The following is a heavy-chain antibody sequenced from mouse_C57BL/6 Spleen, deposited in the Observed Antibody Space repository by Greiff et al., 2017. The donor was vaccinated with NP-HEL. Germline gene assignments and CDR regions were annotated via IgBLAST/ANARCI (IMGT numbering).Heavy chain of an antibody. D-gene: IGHD1-2*01. CDR3: TRNGRPFAY. Sequence: EVQLQQSGAELVRPGASVKLSCTASGFNIKDYYMHWVEQRPEQGLGWIGRIEPEGGDNEYAPKFQGKANIAAETSSNTAYLQLSSLTSEDTAVYYCTRNGRPFAYWGQGTLVTVSA. J-gene: IGHJ3*01. CDR2: IEPEGGDN. CDR1: GFNIKDYY. V-gene: IGHV14-1*01.